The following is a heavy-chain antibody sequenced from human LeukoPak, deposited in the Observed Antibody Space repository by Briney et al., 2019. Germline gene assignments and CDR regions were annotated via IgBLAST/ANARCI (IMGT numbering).Heavy chain of an antibody. Sequence: GGSLRLSCAASGFTFSTYTMSWVRQAPGKGLEWVSAVNGGGNTWYAGSVKGRFTISRDNSKNTLYLQMNSLRAEDTAIYYCAKERQAGDYFTSDYWGLGTLVTVSS. CDR2: VNGGGNT. CDR1: GFTFSTYT. J-gene: IGHJ4*02. D-gene: IGHD4-17*01. V-gene: IGHV3-23*01. CDR3: AKERQAGDYFTSDY.